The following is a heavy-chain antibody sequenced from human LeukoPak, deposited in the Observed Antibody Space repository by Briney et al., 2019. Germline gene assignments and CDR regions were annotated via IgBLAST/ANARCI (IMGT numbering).Heavy chain of an antibody. D-gene: IGHD3-3*01. J-gene: IGHJ5*02. CDR2: IKPDGSDQ. Sequence: GGSLRLSCAASGFTFSSYWMSWVRQAPGKGLEWVANIKPDGSDQYYVDSVKGRFTISRDNAKNSLYLQMNSLRAEDTAVYYCAKVYDFWSGSNWFDPWGQGTLVTVSS. CDR1: GFTFSSYW. CDR3: AKVYDFWSGSNWFDP. V-gene: IGHV3-7*03.